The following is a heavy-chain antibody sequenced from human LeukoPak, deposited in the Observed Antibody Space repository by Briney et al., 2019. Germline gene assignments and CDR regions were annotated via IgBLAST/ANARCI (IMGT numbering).Heavy chain of an antibody. V-gene: IGHV4-59*01. CDR2: IYYSGST. Sequence: SETLSLTCTVSGGSISSYYWSCIRQTPGKGLEWIGYIYYSGSTNYNPSLKSRVTISVDTSKNQFSLKLSSVTAADTAVYYCARSLYPNWYFDLWGRGTLLTVSS. J-gene: IGHJ2*01. CDR1: GGSISSYY. D-gene: IGHD2-2*01. CDR3: ARSLYPNWYFDL.